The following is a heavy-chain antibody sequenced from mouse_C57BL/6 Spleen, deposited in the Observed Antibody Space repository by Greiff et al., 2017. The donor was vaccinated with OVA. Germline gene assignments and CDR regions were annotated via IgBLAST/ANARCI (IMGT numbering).Heavy chain of an antibody. J-gene: IGHJ1*03. CDR3: ARSGDAWYFDV. V-gene: IGHV1-22*01. Sequence: VQLKESGPELVKPGASVKMSCKASGYTFTDYNMHWVKQSHGKSLEWIGYINPNNGGTSYNQKFKGKATLTVNKSSSTAYMELRSLTSEDSAVYYCARSGDAWYFDVWGTGTTVTVSS. D-gene: IGHD3-1*01. CDR1: GYTFTDYN. CDR2: INPNNGGT.